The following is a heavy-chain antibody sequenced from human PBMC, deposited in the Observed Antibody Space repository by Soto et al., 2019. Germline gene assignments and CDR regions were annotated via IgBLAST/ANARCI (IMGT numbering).Heavy chain of an antibody. CDR1: AYTFTSYG. V-gene: IGHV1-18*04. Sequence: ASVKVSCKSSAYTFTSYGINWVRQAPGQGLEWMGWISAANGNTNYAQKLQGRVTMATDTSTRTAFMEVRSLTSDDTGVYFCAATGGNYFGLDVWGQGTTVTVSS. D-gene: IGHD2-8*02. J-gene: IGHJ6*02. CDR3: AATGGNYFGLDV. CDR2: ISAANGNT.